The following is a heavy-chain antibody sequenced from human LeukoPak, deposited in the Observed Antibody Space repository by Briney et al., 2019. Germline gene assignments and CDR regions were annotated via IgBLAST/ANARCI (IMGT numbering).Heavy chain of an antibody. V-gene: IGHV4-59*01. Sequence: SETLSLTCIVSGGSISSYYWAWIRQPPGKGLEWIGYIYYSGSTNYNPSLESRVTMSVDTSKNQFSLKVSSVTAADTAVYYCARAPGSNSLLRFDYWGQGTLVTVSS. CDR2: IYYSGST. J-gene: IGHJ4*02. CDR3: ARAPGSNSLLRFDY. D-gene: IGHD4-23*01. CDR1: GGSISSYY.